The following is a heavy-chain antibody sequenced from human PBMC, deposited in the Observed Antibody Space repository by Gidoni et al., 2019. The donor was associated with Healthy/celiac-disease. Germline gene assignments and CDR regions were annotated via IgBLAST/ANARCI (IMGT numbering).Heavy chain of an antibody. CDR3: ARSGVYYDFWSGYYRDYYYYMDV. D-gene: IGHD3-3*01. Sequence: QVQLVESGGGVVQPGRSLRLSCAASGFTFSSYAMLWVPQAPGKGLEWVAVISYDGSNKYYADSVKGRFTISRDNSKNTLYLQMNSLRAEDTAVYYCARSGVYYDFWSGYYRDYYYYMDVWGKGTTVTVSS. CDR2: ISYDGSNK. J-gene: IGHJ6*03. CDR1: GFTFSSYA. V-gene: IGHV3-30-3*01.